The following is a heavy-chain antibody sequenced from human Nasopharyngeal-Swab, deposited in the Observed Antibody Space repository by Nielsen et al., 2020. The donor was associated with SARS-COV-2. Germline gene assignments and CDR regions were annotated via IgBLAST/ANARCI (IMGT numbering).Heavy chain of an antibody. CDR3: AKAFIVVVPATQEWFDP. V-gene: IGHV3-23*01. Sequence: GESLKISCAASGFTFSSYAMSWVRQAPGKGLEWVSAISGSGGSTYYADSVKGRFTISRDNSKNTLYLQMNSLRAEDTAAYYCAKAFIVVVPATQEWFDPWGQGTLVTVSS. J-gene: IGHJ5*02. D-gene: IGHD2-2*01. CDR1: GFTFSSYA. CDR2: ISGSGGST.